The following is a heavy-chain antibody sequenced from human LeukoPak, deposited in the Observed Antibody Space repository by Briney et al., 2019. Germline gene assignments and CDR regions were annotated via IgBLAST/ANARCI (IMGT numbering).Heavy chain of an antibody. V-gene: IGHV4-61*02. CDR2: IYTSGST. D-gene: IGHD3-22*01. CDR3: ARARPPTYYYDSSGYGNYYFDY. J-gene: IGHJ4*02. Sequence: PSQTLSLTCTVSGGSISSGSYYWNWIRQPAGKGLEWIGRIYTSGSTNYNPSLKSRVTISVDTSKNQFSLKLSSVTAADTAVYYCARARPPTYYYDSSGYGNYYFDYWGQGTLVTVSS. CDR1: GGSISSGSYY.